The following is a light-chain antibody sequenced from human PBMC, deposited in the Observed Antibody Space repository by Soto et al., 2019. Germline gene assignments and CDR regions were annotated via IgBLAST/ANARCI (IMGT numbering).Light chain of an antibody. CDR1: QSVSGY. CDR2: DAS. V-gene: IGKV3-11*01. J-gene: IGKJ4*01. Sequence: EIVLTQSPDTLSLSPGERATLSCRASQSVSGYLGWYQQKPGQAPRLLIYDASNRAYGVPARFRGSGSGTNFTLTIASLGPEDFAVYYCQQRSNWPYLTFGGGTRV. CDR3: QQRSNWPYLT.